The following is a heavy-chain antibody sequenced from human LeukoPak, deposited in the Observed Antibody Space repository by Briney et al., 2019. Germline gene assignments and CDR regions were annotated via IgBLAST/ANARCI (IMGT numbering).Heavy chain of an antibody. CDR3: AGRPG. CDR1: GFTFNSYA. Sequence: PGGSLRLSCAASGFTFNSYAMSWVRQAPGKGLEWVASIKPDGSEKYYVDSVKGRFTISRDNAKNSLYLQMNSLRAEDTAVYYCAGRPGWGPGTLVTVSS. D-gene: IGHD1-14*01. J-gene: IGHJ4*02. V-gene: IGHV3-7*01. CDR2: IKPDGSEK.